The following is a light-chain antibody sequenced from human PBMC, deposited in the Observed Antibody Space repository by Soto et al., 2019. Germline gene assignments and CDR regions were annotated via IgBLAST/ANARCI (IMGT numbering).Light chain of an antibody. CDR1: HDIGNS. J-gene: IGKJ4*01. CDR2: VAS. CDR3: QSYNSGPFT. V-gene: IGKV1-27*01. Sequence: DLQMTQSPPSLSAYVGDRVVVTCRASHDIGNSLAWYQQRPGKSPRLLIYVASTLQSGVSARFSGSGSGTNFTLAISSLRPEDVAAYYCQSYNSGPFTFGGGTQV.